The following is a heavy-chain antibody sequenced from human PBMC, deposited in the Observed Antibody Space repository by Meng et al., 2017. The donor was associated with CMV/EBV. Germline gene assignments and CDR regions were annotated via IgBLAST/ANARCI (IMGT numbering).Heavy chain of an antibody. CDR1: GGSFSGYY. V-gene: IGHV4-34*01. CDR2: INHSGST. CDR3: ARTGGTYCSSTSCYTRSGYYYYGMDV. J-gene: IGHJ6*02. Sequence: SETLSLTCAVYGGSFSGYYWSWIRQPPGKGLEWIGEINHSGSTNYNPSLKSRVTISVDTSKNQFSLKLSSVTAADTAVYYCARTGGTYCSSTSCYTRSGYYYYGMDVWGQGTTVTVSS. D-gene: IGHD2-2*02.